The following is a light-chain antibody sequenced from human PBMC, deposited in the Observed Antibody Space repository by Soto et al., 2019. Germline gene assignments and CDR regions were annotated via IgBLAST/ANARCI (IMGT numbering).Light chain of an antibody. CDR1: SSDVGGYNY. J-gene: IGLJ2*01. CDR2: EVS. CDR3: SSYTSSSTL. V-gene: IGLV2-14*01. Sequence: QSALTQPASVSGSPGQSITISCTGTSSDVGGYNYVSWYQQHPGKAPKLMIYEVSNRPSGVSNRFSGSTSGNTASLTISGLQADDEADYCCSSYTSSSTLFGGGTKLTVL.